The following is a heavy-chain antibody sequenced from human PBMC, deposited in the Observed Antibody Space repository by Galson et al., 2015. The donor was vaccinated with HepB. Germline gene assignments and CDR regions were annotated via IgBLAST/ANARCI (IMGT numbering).Heavy chain of an antibody. Sequence: PALVKPTQTLTLTCTFSGFSLSTSGMCVSWIRQPPGKALEWLALIDWDDDKDYSTSLKTRLTISKDTSKNQVVLTMTNMDPVDTATYYCARVTYHYDSSGHNYMDVWGKGTTVTVSS. V-gene: IGHV2-70*01. D-gene: IGHD3-22*01. CDR2: IDWDDDK. CDR1: GFSLSTSGMC. CDR3: ARVTYHYDSSGHNYMDV. J-gene: IGHJ6*03.